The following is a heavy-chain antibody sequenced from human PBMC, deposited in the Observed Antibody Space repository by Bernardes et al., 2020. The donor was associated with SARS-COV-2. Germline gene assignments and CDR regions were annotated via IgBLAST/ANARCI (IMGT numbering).Heavy chain of an antibody. V-gene: IGHV3-33*08. J-gene: IGHJ5*01. CDR1: GFTFSSYW. CDR3: ATEDGEWLES. D-gene: IGHD4-17*01. Sequence: VGSLILSCAASGFTFSSYWMSWVRQAPGQGLEWVAVIWHDGSREYYVDSVKGRFAISRDNSNNTLYLQMNNLRVEDTALYRCATEDGEWLESWGQGTLVTVSS. CDR2: IWHDGSRE.